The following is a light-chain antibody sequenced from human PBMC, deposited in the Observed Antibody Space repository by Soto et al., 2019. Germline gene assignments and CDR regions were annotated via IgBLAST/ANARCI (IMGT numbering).Light chain of an antibody. CDR3: QQYNSYSRT. CDR2: RIF. Sequence: EIVLTPYPAGLCLAPGGRGTLSCRGSQSVSNDFLAWFHQKPGQAPRLVLLRIFTRAIGVPARFSGSGSGTEFTLTISSLQPDDFATYYCQQYNSYSRTFGQGTKVDIK. J-gene: IGKJ1*01. CDR1: QSVSNDF. V-gene: IGKV3-15*01.